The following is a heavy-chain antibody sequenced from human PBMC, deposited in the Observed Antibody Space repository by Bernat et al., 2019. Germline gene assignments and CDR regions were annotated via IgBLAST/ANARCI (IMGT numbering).Heavy chain of an antibody. D-gene: IGHD5-12*01. CDR1: GFTFSSYG. CDR3: ARDFMDSGYEYYFDY. Sequence: QVQLVESGGGVVQPGRSLRLSCAASGFTFSSYGMHWVRQAPGKGLEWVAVISYDGSNKYYADSVKGRFTISRDNSKNTLYLQMNSLRAEDTAVYYCARDFMDSGYEYYFDYWGQGTLVTVSS. CDR2: ISYDGSNK. J-gene: IGHJ4*02. V-gene: IGHV3-30*03.